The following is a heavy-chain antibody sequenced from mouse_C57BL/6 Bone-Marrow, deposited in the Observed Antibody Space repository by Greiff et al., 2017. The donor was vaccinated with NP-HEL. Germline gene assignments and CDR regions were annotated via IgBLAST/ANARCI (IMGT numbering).Heavy chain of an antibody. CDR3: AISVVATDYFDY. CDR1: GFTFSSYG. D-gene: IGHD1-1*01. Sequence: DVKLVESGGDLVKPGGSLKLSCAASGFTFSSYGMSWVRQTPDKRLEWVATISSGGSYTYYPDSVKGRFTISRDNAKNTLYLQMSSLKSEDTAMYYRAISVVATDYFDYWGQGTTLTVSS. V-gene: IGHV5-6*02. CDR2: ISSGGSYT. J-gene: IGHJ2*01.